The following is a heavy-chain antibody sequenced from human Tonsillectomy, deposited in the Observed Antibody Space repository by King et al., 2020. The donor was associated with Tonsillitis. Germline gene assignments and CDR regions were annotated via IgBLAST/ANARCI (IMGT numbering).Heavy chain of an antibody. CDR3: AHKPFDMVSVK. J-gene: IGHJ4*02. Sequence: TLKESGPTLVKPPQTLTLTCTFSGFSLSTGGVGVGWIRQPPGKALEWLAIIYWNDDTRYSPSLQGRLTITKDTPQNQVVLKMTNMDPVDTATYHCAHKPFDMVSVKWGQGILVTVSS. CDR2: IYWNDDT. CDR1: GFSLSTGGVG. D-gene: IGHD5/OR15-5a*01. V-gene: IGHV2-5*01.